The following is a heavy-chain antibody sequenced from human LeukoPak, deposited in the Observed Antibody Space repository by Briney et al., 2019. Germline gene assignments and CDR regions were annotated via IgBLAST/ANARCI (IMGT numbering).Heavy chain of an antibody. V-gene: IGHV3-48*01. CDR1: GFTFSSYN. Sequence: SGGSLRLSCAASGFTFSSYNMNWVRQAPGKGLEWVSYISRSSTSIYYADSVKGRFTISRDNSKNTLYLQMNSLRAEDTAVYYCAKDVAAGYYYYYGMDVWGQGTTVTVSS. D-gene: IGHD2-21*01. J-gene: IGHJ6*02. CDR2: ISRSSTSI. CDR3: AKDVAAGYYYYYGMDV.